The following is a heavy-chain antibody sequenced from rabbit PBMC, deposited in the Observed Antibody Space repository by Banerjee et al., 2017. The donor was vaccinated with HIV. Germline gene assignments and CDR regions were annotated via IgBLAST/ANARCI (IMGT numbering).Heavy chain of an antibody. CDR3: ARNYVNAFDP. CDR2: IYTGSGST. V-gene: IGHV1S47*01. J-gene: IGHJ2*01. CDR1: GLDFSSNA. D-gene: IGHD1-1*01. Sequence: QEQLVESGGGLVQPEGSLTLTCKASGLDFSSNAMCWVRQAPGKGPEWIACIYTGSGSTYYASWVNGRFTISRSTSLNTVTLQMTSLTAADTATYFCARNYVNAFDPWGQGTLVTVS.